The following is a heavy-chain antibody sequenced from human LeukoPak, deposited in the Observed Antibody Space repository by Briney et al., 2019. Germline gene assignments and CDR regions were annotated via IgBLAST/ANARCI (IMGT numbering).Heavy chain of an antibody. Sequence: GGSLRLSCAASGFTFSYYGMHWVRQAPGKGLEWVAFIRYDESKKFYGDSVKGRFTISRDNSKDTLYLQMNSLRTEDTAVYYCAKSHLPNAYSGTYYCDYWGQGTLVTVSS. CDR2: IRYDESKK. CDR1: GFTFSYYG. V-gene: IGHV3-30*02. CDR3: AKSHLPNAYSGTYYCDY. D-gene: IGHD1-26*01. J-gene: IGHJ4*02.